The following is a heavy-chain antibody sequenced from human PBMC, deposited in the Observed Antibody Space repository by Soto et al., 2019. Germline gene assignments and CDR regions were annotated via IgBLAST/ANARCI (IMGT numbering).Heavy chain of an antibody. CDR1: GYTFNNYP. CDR2: VSTGSGDT. CDR3: AGGYCSGNCYSDH. Sequence: ASVKVSCKVSGYTFNNYPIHWVRQAPGQGLEWLGWVSTGSGDTECSQKVQDRVTIIWDTSATTTYIELSSLRSEDTALYYCAGGYCSGNCYSDHWGQGTPVTVSS. V-gene: IGHV1-3*04. D-gene: IGHD2-21*02. J-gene: IGHJ4*02.